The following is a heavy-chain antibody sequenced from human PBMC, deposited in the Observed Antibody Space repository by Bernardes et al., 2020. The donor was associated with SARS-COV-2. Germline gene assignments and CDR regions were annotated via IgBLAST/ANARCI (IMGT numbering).Heavy chain of an antibody. CDR3: ARGYSGYSRDNWFDP. CDR1: GFTFSDYY. Sequence: GGSLRLSRAASGFTFSDYYMSWIRQAPGKGLEWVSYISSSSSYTNYADSVKGRFTISRDNAKNSLYLQMNSLRAEDTAVYYCARGYSGYSRDNWFDPWGQGTLVTVSS. CDR2: ISSSSSYT. D-gene: IGHD5-12*01. V-gene: IGHV3-11*05. J-gene: IGHJ5*02.